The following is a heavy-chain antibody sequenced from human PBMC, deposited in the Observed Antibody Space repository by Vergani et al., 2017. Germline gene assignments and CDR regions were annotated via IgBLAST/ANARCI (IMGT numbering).Heavy chain of an antibody. D-gene: IGHD1-26*01. CDR3: AGDLVGGSYRYYYYYGMDV. J-gene: IGHJ6*02. V-gene: IGHV1-69*01. Sequence: QVQLVQSGAEVKKSGSSVKVSCKASGGTFSSYAISWVRQAPGQGLEWMGGIIPIFGTANYAQKFQGRVTITADESTSTAYMELSSLRAEDTAVYYCAGDLVGGSYRYYYYYGMDVWGQGTTVTVSS. CDR1: GGTFSSYA. CDR2: IIPIFGTA.